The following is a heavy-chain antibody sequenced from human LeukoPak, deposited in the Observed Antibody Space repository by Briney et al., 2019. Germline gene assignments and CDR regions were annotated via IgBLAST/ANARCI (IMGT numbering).Heavy chain of an antibody. CDR3: ARVLVVAATVGFDY. D-gene: IGHD2-15*01. V-gene: IGHV4-34*01. J-gene: IGHJ4*02. Sequence: SETLSLTCAVYGGSFSGYYWSWIRQPSGKGLEWIGEINHSGSTNYNPSLKSRVTISVDTSKNQFSLKLSSVTAADTAVYYCARVLVVAATVGFDYWGQGTLVTVSS. CDR1: GGSFSGYY. CDR2: INHSGST.